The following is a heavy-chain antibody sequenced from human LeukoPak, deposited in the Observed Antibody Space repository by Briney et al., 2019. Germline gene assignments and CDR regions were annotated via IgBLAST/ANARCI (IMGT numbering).Heavy chain of an antibody. J-gene: IGHJ5*02. CDR1: GFTFRSYG. CDR2: ISYDGSNK. V-gene: IGHV3-30*18. D-gene: IGHD3-22*01. Sequence: GGSLRLSCAASGFTFRSYGMHWVRQAPGEGLEWVAVISYDGSNKYYADSVKGLFTISRDNSKNTLYLQMNSLRAEDTALYYCAKGSSGYFVDLWGQGTLVTVSS. CDR3: AKGSSGYFVDL.